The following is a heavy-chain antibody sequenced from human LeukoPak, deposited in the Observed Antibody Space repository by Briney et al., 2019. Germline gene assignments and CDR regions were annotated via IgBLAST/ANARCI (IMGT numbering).Heavy chain of an antibody. V-gene: IGHV1-24*01. D-gene: IGHD1-1*01. CDR2: FDPEDGET. J-gene: IGHJ3*02. CDR1: GYTLTELS. CDR3: ATDPGAGTTAFLAFDI. Sequence: ASVKVSCKVSGYTLTELSMHWVRQAPGKGLEWMGGFDPEDGETIYAQKFQGRVTMTEDTSTDTAYMEPSSLRSEDTAVYYCATDPGAGTTAFLAFDIWGQGTMATVSS.